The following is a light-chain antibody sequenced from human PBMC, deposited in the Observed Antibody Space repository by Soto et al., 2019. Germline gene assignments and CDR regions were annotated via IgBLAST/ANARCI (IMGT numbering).Light chain of an antibody. CDR2: GAS. J-gene: IGKJ1*01. Sequence: PCTLRFVAGERTSLSSRAIQSVSSNYLAWYQQKPGQAPRLLIYGASTRATGIPARFSGSGSGTEFTLTICSLQSEDFAVYYCQQYNNWPPVTFGQGTKVDIK. CDR1: QSVSSN. CDR3: QQYNNWPPVT. V-gene: IGKV3-15*01.